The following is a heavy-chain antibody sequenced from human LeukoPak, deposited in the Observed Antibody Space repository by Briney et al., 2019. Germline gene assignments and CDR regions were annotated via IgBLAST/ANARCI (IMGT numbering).Heavy chain of an antibody. CDR1: GFTFDDYA. D-gene: IGHD6-19*01. Sequence: GRSLRLSCAASGFTFDDYAMHWVRQAPGKGLEWVSHISWNSGTIGYADSVKGRFTISRDSAKNSLYLQMNSLRAEDTALYYCAEDLTYSGLGVAGSALDIWGQGTMVTVSS. J-gene: IGHJ3*02. CDR2: ISWNSGTI. CDR3: AEDLTYSGLGVAGSALDI. V-gene: IGHV3-9*01.